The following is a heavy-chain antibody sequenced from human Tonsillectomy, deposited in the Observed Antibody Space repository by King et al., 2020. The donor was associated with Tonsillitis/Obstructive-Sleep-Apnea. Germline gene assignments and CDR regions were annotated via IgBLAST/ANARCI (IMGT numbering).Heavy chain of an antibody. CDR2: ISYDGTNK. V-gene: IGHV3-30*01. D-gene: IGHD4-17*01. J-gene: IGHJ4*02. Sequence: VQLVESGGGVAQPGRSLRLSCAASGFTFSTYLMHWVRQAPGKGLEWVAVISYDGTNKYYADSVKGRFTISRDNSKNTLYLQVNSLRAEDTAVYYCATEAGYGDYAFDYWGLGTLVTVSS. CDR1: GFTFSTYL. CDR3: ATEAGYGDYAFDY.